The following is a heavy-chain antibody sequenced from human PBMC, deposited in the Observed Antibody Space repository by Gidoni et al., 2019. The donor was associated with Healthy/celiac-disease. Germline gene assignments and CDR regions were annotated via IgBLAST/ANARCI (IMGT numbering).Heavy chain of an antibody. J-gene: IGHJ4*02. CDR2: IRSKANSYAT. D-gene: IGHD2-2*01. CDR3: TSGTVVPAAPREFDY. V-gene: IGHV3-73*02. Sequence: EVQLVESGGGLVQPGGSLKLSCAASGFTFSGSAMHWVRQASGKGLEWVGRIRSKANSYATAYAASVKGRFTISRDDSKNTAYLQMNSLKTEDTAVYYCTSGTVVPAAPREFDYWGQGTLVTVSS. CDR1: GFTFSGSA.